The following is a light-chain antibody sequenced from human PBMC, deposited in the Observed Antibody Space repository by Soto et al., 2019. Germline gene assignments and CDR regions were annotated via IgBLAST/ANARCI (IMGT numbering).Light chain of an antibody. J-gene: IGKJ4*01. Sequence: EIVLTQSPGTLSLSPGERATLSCRASQSVSSSYLAWYQQKPGQAPRLLIYGASTRATGIPARFSGSGSGTEFTLTISSLQPEDFATYFCQQVHDYPITFGGGTKVDI. CDR3: QQVHDYPIT. V-gene: IGKV3D-7*01. CDR1: QSVSSSY. CDR2: GAS.